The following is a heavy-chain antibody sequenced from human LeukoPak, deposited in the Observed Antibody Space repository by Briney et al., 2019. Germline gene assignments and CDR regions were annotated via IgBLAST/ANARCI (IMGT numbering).Heavy chain of an antibody. D-gene: IGHD4-17*01. CDR2: INPNSDDT. CDR1: GYTFNCYY. CDR3: ARQDLRNFDY. V-gene: IGHV1-2*02. J-gene: IGHJ4*02. Sequence: ASVKVSCKASGYTFNCYYMHWVRQAPGQGLEWMGWINPNSDDTKYAQKFQGRVTMTRDTSITTVYMEVSSLTSDDTAIYYCARQDLRNFDYWGQGTLVTVSS.